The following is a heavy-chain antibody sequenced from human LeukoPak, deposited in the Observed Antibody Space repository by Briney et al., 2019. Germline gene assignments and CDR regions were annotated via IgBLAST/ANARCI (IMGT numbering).Heavy chain of an antibody. Sequence: SVKVSCKASGGTFSSYATSWVRQAPGQGLEWMGGIIPIFGTANYAQKFQGRVTITADESTSTAYMELSSLRSEDTAVYYCARDLGYCSSTSCYGWFDPWGQGTLVTVSS. D-gene: IGHD2-2*01. CDR3: ARDLGYCSSTSCYGWFDP. CDR2: IIPIFGTA. J-gene: IGHJ5*02. V-gene: IGHV1-69*01. CDR1: GGTFSSYA.